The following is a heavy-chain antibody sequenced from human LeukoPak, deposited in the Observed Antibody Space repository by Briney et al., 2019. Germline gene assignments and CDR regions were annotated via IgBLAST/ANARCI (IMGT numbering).Heavy chain of an antibody. Sequence: GWSLRLSCSASGFTFSNYYTSCIRQAPGKALEWLSYIRSSDSTIYYADSLNGQFTISRDNAKNSLYLQMNSLRAEDTAVYYCARVTTLDAFDIWGQGTMVTVSS. CDR3: ARVTTLDAFDI. CDR2: IRSSDSTI. CDR1: GFTFSNYY. J-gene: IGHJ3*02. D-gene: IGHD4-17*01. V-gene: IGHV3-11*01.